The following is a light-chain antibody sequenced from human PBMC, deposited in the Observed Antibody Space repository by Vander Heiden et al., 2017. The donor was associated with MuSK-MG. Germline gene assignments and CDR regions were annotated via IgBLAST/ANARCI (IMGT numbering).Light chain of an antibody. Sequence: DIVMTQSPDSLAVSLGERATINCQYSESVLYSSSNKNYLAWYQQKPGQPPKLLIYWASTRESGVPDRFSGSGSGTDFTLTISSLQAEDVAVYYCQQYNSTPCTFGQGTKLEIK. CDR3: QQYNSTPCT. CDR1: ESVLYSSSNKNY. V-gene: IGKV4-1*01. CDR2: WAS. J-gene: IGKJ2*02.